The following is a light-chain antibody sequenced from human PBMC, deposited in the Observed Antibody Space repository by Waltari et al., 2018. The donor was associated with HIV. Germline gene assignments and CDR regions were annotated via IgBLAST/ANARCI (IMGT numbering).Light chain of an antibody. CDR3: QQYGSSPCT. J-gene: IGKJ3*01. CDR2: GAS. V-gene: IGKV3-20*01. Sequence: EIGLTRSPGTLSLSPGERATPPCRASQSVSKNYLAWYQQKSGQAPRLLIYGASSRATGIADRFSGSGSGTDFTLTISRLEPEDFAVYYCQQYGSSPCTFGPGTKVDVK. CDR1: QSVSKNY.